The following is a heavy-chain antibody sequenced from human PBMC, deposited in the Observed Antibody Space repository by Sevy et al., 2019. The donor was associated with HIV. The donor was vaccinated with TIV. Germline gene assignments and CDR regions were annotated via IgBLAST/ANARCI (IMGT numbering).Heavy chain of an antibody. J-gene: IGHJ4*02. CDR1: GFTFSSYA. D-gene: IGHD3-10*01. CDR3: AKDRGKYYGSDFDY. CDR2: ISGSGGST. V-gene: IGHV3-23*01. Sequence: GSLRLSCAASGFTFSSYAMSWVRQAPGKGLEWVSAISGSGGSTYYADSVKGRFTISRDNSKNTLYLQMNSLRAEDTAVYYSAKDRGKYYGSDFDYWGQGTLVTVSS.